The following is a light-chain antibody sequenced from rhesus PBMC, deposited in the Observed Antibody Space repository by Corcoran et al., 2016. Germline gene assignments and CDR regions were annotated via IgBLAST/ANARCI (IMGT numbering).Light chain of an antibody. V-gene: IGKV1-69*01. Sequence: DIQMTQSPSSLSASVGDRVTITCRASQGISNWLAWYQQKSGKAPKLLIYRASNLETGVPSRFSGSGSGTDFTLTISSLQPEDIATYYCQQHNNAPFTFGPGTKLDIK. CDR1: QGISNW. J-gene: IGKJ3*01. CDR3: QQHNNAPFT. CDR2: RAS.